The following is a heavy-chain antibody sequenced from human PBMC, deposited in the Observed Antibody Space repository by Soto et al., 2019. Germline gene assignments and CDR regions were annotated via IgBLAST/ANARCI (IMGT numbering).Heavy chain of an antibody. D-gene: IGHD1-1*01. CDR2: ISYDGSNK. J-gene: IGHJ4*02. CDR3: AKETPGYRYNWNHFAYFDY. V-gene: IGHV3-30*18. CDR1: GFTFSSYG. Sequence: QPGGSLRLSCAASGFTFSSYGMHWVRQAPGKGLEWVAVISYDGSNKYYADSVKGRFTISRDNSKNTLYLQMNSLRAEDTAVYYCAKETPGYRYNWNHFAYFDYWGQGTLVTVSS.